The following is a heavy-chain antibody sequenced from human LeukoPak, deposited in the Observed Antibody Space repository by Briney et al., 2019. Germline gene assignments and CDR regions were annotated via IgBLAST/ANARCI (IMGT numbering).Heavy chain of an antibody. Sequence: ASVKVSCKASGYTFTSYAVHWVCQAPGQRLEWMGWINAGNGNTKYSQKFQGRVTITRDTSASTAYMELSSLRSEDAAVYYCARVLRYFDSAEYFQHWGQGTLVTVSS. D-gene: IGHD3-9*01. V-gene: IGHV1-3*01. CDR2: INAGNGNT. CDR3: ARVLRYFDSAEYFQH. CDR1: GYTFTSYA. J-gene: IGHJ1*01.